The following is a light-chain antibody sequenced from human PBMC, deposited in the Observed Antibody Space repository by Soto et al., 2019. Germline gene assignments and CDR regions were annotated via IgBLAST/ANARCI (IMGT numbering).Light chain of an antibody. CDR2: DAS. CDR1: QSISSFY. J-gene: IGKJ1*01. V-gene: IGKV3-20*01. CDR3: QQYGGSPRT. Sequence: EIVLTQSPGTLSLSPGERATLSCRASQSISSFYLAWYQQTPGQAPRLLIYDASSRAAGIPDRFSGGGSGTDFTLTISRLEPEDFGVYHCQQYGGSPRTFGQGTKVEIK.